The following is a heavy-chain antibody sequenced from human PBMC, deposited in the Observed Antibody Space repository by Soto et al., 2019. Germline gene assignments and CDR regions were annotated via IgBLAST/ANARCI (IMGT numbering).Heavy chain of an antibody. CDR3: ARVYSSGYYYPIDY. Sequence: PSETLSLTCTVSGGSISSYYWSWFRQPPGKGLEWIGYIYYSGGTNYNPSLKSRVTISVDTSKNQFSLKLSSVTAADTAVYFCARVYSSGYYYPIDYWGKGTLVT. CDR1: GGSISSYY. V-gene: IGHV4-59*01. CDR2: IYYSGGT. J-gene: IGHJ4*02. D-gene: IGHD3-22*01.